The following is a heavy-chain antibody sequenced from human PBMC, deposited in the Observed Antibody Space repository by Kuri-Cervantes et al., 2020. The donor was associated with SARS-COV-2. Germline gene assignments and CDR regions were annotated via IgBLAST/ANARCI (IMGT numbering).Heavy chain of an antibody. CDR1: GYTFTGYY. Sequence: ASVKVSCKASGYTFTGYYMHWVRQAPGQGLKWMGWINPNSGGTNYAQKFQGWVTMTRDTSISTAYMELSRLRSDDTAVYYCARVSSRGYDGYYYYYGMDVWGQGTTVTVPS. J-gene: IGHJ6*02. CDR3: ARVSSRGYDGYYYYYGMDV. CDR2: INPNSGGT. D-gene: IGHD5-12*01. V-gene: IGHV1-2*04.